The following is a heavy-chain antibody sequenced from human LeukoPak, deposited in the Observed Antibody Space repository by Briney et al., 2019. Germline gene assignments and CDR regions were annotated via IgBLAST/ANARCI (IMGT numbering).Heavy chain of an antibody. V-gene: IGHV4-59*08. CDR1: GGSISNYY. CDR3: ARLVRNYDILTGYYNAHYFDY. CDR2: IYDSGST. D-gene: IGHD3-9*01. J-gene: IGHJ4*02. Sequence: SETLSLTCTVSGGSISNYYWSWIRQPPGKGLEWIGEIYDSGSTNYNPSLKSRVTISVDTSKNQFSLKLSSVTAADTAVYYCARLVRNYDILTGYYNAHYFDYWGQGTLVTVSS.